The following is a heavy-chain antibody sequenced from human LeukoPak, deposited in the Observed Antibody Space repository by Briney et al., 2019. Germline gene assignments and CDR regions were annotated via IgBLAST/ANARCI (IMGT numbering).Heavy chain of an antibody. J-gene: IGHJ4*02. D-gene: IGHD3-22*01. V-gene: IGHV3-21*01. Sequence: ETLSLTCTVSGGSISSSSYYWGWIRQAPGKGLEWVSSVSSSGRHMYYADSVKGRFTISRDNAKNSLYLQMNSLRAEDTAVYYCARAFYYDSSGYYNDYWGQGTLVTVSS. CDR3: ARAFYYDSSGYYNDY. CDR1: GGSISSSS. CDR2: VSSSGRHM.